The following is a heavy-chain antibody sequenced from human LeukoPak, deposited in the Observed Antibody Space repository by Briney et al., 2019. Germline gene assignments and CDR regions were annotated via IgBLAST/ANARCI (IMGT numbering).Heavy chain of an antibody. CDR3: ARDSRAVAADFDY. Sequence: GSLRLSCAASGFTFSNYIMNWVRQAPGKGLEWVSSISSSGSYIYYADPVKGRFTISRDNAKNSLYLQMNSLRAEDTAEYFCARDSRAVAADFDYWGQGTLVTVSS. V-gene: IGHV3-21*01. D-gene: IGHD6-19*01. CDR1: GFTFSNYI. J-gene: IGHJ4*02. CDR2: ISSSGSYI.